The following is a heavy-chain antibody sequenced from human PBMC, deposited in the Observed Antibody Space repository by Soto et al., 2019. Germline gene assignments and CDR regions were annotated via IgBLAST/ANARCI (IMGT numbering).Heavy chain of an antibody. CDR1: GGTLRSYA. Sequence: GSVEVSCKASGGTLRSYAISWVRQATGQGLEWMGWMNPNSGNTGYAQKFQGRVTMTRNTSISTAYMELSSLRSEDTAVYYCARGPPRPGTSHHYYYYYGMDVWGQGTTVTVSS. V-gene: IGHV1-8*02. CDR2: MNPNSGNT. D-gene: IGHD2-2*01. J-gene: IGHJ6*02. CDR3: ARGPPRPGTSHHYYYYYGMDV.